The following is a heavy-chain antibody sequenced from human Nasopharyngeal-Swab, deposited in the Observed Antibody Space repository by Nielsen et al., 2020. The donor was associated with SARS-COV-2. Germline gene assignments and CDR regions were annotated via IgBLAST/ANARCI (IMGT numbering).Heavy chain of an antibody. CDR3: ARGASIYYYYYGMNV. D-gene: IGHD3-16*01. J-gene: IGHJ6*02. Sequence: ASVKVSCKASGYTFTGYYMHWVRQAPGQGLERMGWINPNSGGTNYAQKFQGWVTMTRDTSISTAYMELSRLRSDDTAVYYCARGASIYYYYYGMNVWGQGTTVTVSS. V-gene: IGHV1-2*04. CDR2: INPNSGGT. CDR1: GYTFTGYY.